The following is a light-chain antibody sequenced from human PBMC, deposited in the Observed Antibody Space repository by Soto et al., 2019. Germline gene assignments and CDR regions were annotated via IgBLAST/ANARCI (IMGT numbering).Light chain of an antibody. J-gene: IGKJ1*01. CDR3: QQCGGSPT. CDR2: GAS. CDR1: QSVSSSY. V-gene: IGKV3-20*01. Sequence: EIVLMQSPGTLSLSPGERATLSCRASQSVSSSYLAWYQRKPGQAPRLLIYGASSRATGIPDRFSGSGSGTDFTLTISRLEPEDFAVYYCQQCGGSPTFGQGTKVEVK.